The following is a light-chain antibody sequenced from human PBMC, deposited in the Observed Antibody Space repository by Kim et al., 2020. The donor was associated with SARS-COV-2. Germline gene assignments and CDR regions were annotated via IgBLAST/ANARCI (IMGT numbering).Light chain of an antibody. CDR1: QDISNY. CDR2: DAS. V-gene: IGKV1-33*01. Sequence: DIQMTQSPSSLSASVGDRVTITCQASQDISNYLNWYQQKPGKAPKLLIYDASNLETGVPSRFSGSGSGTDFTFTISSLQPEDIATYYCQQYDKLPPRYTFGQGTELEI. J-gene: IGKJ2*01. CDR3: QQYDKLPPRYT.